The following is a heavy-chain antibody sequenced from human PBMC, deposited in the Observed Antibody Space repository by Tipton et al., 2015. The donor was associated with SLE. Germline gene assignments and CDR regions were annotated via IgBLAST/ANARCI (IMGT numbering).Heavy chain of an antibody. CDR1: GGSISSRSYD. CDR3: ARSRGGASRAFDY. Sequence: TLSLTCTVSGGSISSRSYDWGWIRQPPGKGLEWIGSIYDTGNTYYNPSLKSRVTISEDTSRNQFSLKLNSVTAADTAVYYCARSRGGASRAFDYWGQGTLVIVSS. CDR2: IYDTGNT. V-gene: IGHV4-39*07. J-gene: IGHJ4*02. D-gene: IGHD3-16*01.